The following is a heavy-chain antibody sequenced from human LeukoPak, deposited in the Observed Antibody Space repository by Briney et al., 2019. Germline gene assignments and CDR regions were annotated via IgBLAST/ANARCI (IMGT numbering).Heavy chain of an antibody. CDR2: VSRSGGST. V-gene: IGHV3-23*01. Sequence: GGSLRLSCAASGFSFSTYGMSWVRQAPGKGLEWVSAVSRSGGSTYYADSVKGRFTISRDNSKNTVYLQMNSLRAEDTAVYYCAKGGETFEPWGRGTLVTVSS. CDR1: GFSFSTYG. J-gene: IGHJ5*02. CDR3: AKGGETFEP. D-gene: IGHD7-27*01.